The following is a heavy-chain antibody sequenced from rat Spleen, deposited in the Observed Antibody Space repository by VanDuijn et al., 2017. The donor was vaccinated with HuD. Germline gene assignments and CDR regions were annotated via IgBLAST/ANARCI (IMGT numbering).Heavy chain of an antibody. CDR2: ISPSGGST. CDR3: ARPGMTSYVMDA. Sequence: EVQLVESGGGLVQPGRSLKLSCAASGFTFSNYDMAWVRQAPTKGLEWVASISPSGGSTYYRDSVKGRFTISRDNAKNTLYLQMNSLRSEDTATYYCARPGMTSYVMDAWGQGASVTVSS. CDR1: GFTFSNYD. V-gene: IGHV5S13*01. J-gene: IGHJ4*01. D-gene: IGHD1-7*01.